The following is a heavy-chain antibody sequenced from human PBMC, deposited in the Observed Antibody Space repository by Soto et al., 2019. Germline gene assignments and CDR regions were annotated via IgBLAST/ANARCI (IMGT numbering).Heavy chain of an antibody. Sequence: SDTLSLTCTVSGGSLSSGGYYWSWIRQHPGTGLEWIGHISYSGSTYYNTSLKSRVTISVDTSRNQFSLIVSSVTAADTAVYYCARNPTTVTTNYFDYCGQGTLVTVSS. CDR2: ISYSGST. CDR1: GGSLSSGGYY. D-gene: IGHD4-17*01. J-gene: IGHJ4*02. CDR3: ARNPTTVTTNYFDY. V-gene: IGHV4-31*03.